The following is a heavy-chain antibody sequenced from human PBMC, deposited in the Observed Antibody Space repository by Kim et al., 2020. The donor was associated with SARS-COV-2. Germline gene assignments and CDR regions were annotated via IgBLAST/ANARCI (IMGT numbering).Heavy chain of an antibody. V-gene: IGHV3-21*01. Sequence: GGSLRLSCAASGFTFSSYSMNWVRQAPGKGLEWVSSISSSSYIYYADSVKGRFTISRDNAKNSLYLQMNSLRAEDTAVYYCARAAESRSDSFDYWGQGTLSPSPQ. CDR1: GFTFSSYS. CDR3: ARAAESRSDSFDY. J-gene: IGHJ4*02. CDR2: ISSSSYI.